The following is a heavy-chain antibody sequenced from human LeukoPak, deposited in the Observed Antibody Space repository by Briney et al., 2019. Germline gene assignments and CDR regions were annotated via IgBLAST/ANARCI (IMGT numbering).Heavy chain of an antibody. Sequence: LKISCKGSGYSFTSYWIGCVRQMPGKGLEWMGIIYPGDSDTRYSPSFQGQVTISADKSISTSYLQWSSLKASDTAMYYCARPTYYYDSSGYFDYFDYWGKGTMVTVSS. CDR1: GYSFTSYW. V-gene: IGHV5-51*01. CDR3: ARPTYYYDSSGYFDYFDY. D-gene: IGHD3-22*01. CDR2: IYPGDSDT. J-gene: IGHJ4*02.